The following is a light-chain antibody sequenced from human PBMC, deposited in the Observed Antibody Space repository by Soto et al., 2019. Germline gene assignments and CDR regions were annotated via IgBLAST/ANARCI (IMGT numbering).Light chain of an antibody. CDR3: QQSYSTPYT. V-gene: IGKV1-39*01. CDR1: QSITSY. Sequence: DIQMTQSPSSLSASVGDRVTITCRASQSITSYLDWYQQKPGKAPKLLIYAASSLQSGVPSRFSGSGSGTYFTLTISGLQPEDFVSYYGQQSYSTPYTFGQGTKLEIK. CDR2: AAS. J-gene: IGKJ2*01.